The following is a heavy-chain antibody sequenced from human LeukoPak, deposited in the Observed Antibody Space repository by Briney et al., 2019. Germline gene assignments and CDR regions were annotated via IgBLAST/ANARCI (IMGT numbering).Heavy chain of an antibody. V-gene: IGHV3-7*04. D-gene: IGHD2-21*01. CDR3: ARVRGDYYLDY. CDR1: GFIFSSYW. Sequence: PGGSLRLSCAASGFIFSSYWMTWVRQAPGKGLEWVAHIKQGGSEKYYVDSVKGRFTISRDNAKNSLYLQMNSLRVEDTAVYYCARVRGDYYLDYWGQGTLVTVSS. J-gene: IGHJ4*02. CDR2: IKQGGSEK.